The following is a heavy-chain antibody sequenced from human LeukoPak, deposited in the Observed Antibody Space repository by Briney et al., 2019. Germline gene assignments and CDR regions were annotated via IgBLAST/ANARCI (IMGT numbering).Heavy chain of an antibody. Sequence: SETLSLTCTVSGGSLTSDNFYWGWIRQPPGKGLEWVGCVYYGGSPYYNPSLTSRVTMSVDTSENQFSLKLTSVTAADTAVYYCARVNDCSRASCFTSWFDPWGQGTLVTVSS. V-gene: IGHV4-39*07. CDR3: ARVNDCSRASCFTSWFDP. J-gene: IGHJ5*02. CDR1: GGSLTSDNFY. CDR2: VYYGGSP. D-gene: IGHD2-2*02.